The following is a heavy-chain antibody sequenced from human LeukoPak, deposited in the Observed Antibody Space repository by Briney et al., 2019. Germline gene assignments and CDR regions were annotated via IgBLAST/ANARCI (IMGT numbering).Heavy chain of an antibody. CDR1: GGSIADTIYY. CDR2: IYYSGKT. J-gene: IGHJ5*02. D-gene: IGHD6-19*01. Sequence: SESLSLTSTVSGGSIADTIYYWGWIRHSPGKRLAWVGRIYYSGKTYYNPPLTSRGTISVYTSKNQFSLTLTSVTAADTSLYYCARHKQASSGWFISLDPWGQGTLVIVSS. CDR3: ARHKQASSGWFISLDP. V-gene: IGHV4-39*01.